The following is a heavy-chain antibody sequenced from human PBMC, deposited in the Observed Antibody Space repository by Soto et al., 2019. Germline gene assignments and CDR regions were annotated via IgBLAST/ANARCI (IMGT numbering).Heavy chain of an antibody. D-gene: IGHD4-17*01. CDR3: ARHGGDYSHFDY. V-gene: IGHV4-39*01. J-gene: IGHJ4*02. CDR2: IYYSGST. Sequence: QLQLQESGPGLVKPSETLSLTCTVSGGSISSSSYYWGWIRQPPGKGLEWIGSIYYSGSTYYNPSLKSRVTISVDTSKNQFSLKLSSVTAADTAVYYCARHGGDYSHFDYWGQGTLVTVSS. CDR1: GGSISSSSYY.